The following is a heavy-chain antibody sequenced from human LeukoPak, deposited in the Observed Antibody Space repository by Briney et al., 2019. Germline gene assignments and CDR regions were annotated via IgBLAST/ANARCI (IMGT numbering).Heavy chain of an antibody. D-gene: IGHD4-17*01. Sequence: SQALSLTCTVSSDSISSGDYYWSWIRQPAGKGLEFIGYINKKGGTFYNPPLRSRVSISIDTSKNQFSLKLTSVTAADTAVYFCAREHKSYGDYPYYFDSWGQGTLVTVSS. CDR3: AREHKSYGDYPYYFDS. CDR1: SDSISSGDYY. J-gene: IGHJ4*02. V-gene: IGHV4-30-4*01. CDR2: INKKGGT.